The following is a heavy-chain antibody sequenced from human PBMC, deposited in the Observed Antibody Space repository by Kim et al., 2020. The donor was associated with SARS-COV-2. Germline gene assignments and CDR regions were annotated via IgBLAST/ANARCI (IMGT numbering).Heavy chain of an antibody. D-gene: IGHD1-1*01. CDR3: PRCQNWNDWENWFDP. J-gene: IGHJ5*02. Sequence: ASVKVSCKASGYTFTDFYIHWVRQAPGQGLEWMGWINPKTGVTNSAQRFQDRVTMTRDTYITTAYMELSSLTSDDTAVYYCPRCQNWNDWENWFDPWGQG. CDR1: GYTFTDFY. V-gene: IGHV1-2*02. CDR2: INPKTGVT.